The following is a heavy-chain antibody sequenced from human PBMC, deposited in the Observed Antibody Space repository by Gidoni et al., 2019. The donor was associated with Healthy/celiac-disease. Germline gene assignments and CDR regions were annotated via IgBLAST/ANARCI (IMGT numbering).Heavy chain of an antibody. CDR2: ISSSSSYI. CDR3: ARGAYYYDSSGYHY. D-gene: IGHD3-22*01. CDR1: GFTFSSYS. V-gene: IGHV3-21*01. Sequence: EVQLVESGGGLVKPGGSLRLSCAASGFTFSSYSMNWVRQAPGKGLEWVSSISSSSSYIYYAYSVKGRFTISRDNAKNSLYLQMNSLRAEDTAVYYCARGAYYYDSSGYHYWGQGTLVTVSS. J-gene: IGHJ4*02.